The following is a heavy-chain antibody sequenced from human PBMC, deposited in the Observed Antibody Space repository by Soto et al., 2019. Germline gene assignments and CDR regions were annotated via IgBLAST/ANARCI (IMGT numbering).Heavy chain of an antibody. CDR3: VRDGSNTLRDRFAL. J-gene: IGHJ5*02. V-gene: IGHV4-4*07. D-gene: IGHD4-17*01. CDR2: VYATGTS. Sequence: SATLSLTNSGSGGSLRKFYWSGCRKTAGKGLEWMGRVYATGTSDYNPSLRSRIAMSVDISKKTFSLRLRSVTAADTGVYYCVRDGSNTLRDRFALWGQG. CDR1: GGSLRKFY.